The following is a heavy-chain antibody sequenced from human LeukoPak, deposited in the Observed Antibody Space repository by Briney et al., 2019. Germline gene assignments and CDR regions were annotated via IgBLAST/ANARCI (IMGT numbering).Heavy chain of an antibody. Sequence: PGGSLRLSCAASGIPFTSYAMRWVRQAPGKGLEWVASIGYSGDKIHYADSVKGRFTISRDNSRDTLFLQMNSLSADDTATYFCANAHNYDGPYDYWGQGTLVTVSS. J-gene: IGHJ4*02. V-gene: IGHV3-23*01. CDR1: GIPFTSYA. CDR2: IGYSGDKI. D-gene: IGHD3-22*01. CDR3: ANAHNYDGPYDY.